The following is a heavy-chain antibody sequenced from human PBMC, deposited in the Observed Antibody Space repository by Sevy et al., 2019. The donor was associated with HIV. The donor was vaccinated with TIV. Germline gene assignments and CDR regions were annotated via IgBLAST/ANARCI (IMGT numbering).Heavy chain of an antibody. J-gene: IGHJ4*02. D-gene: IGHD3-16*01. Sequence: GGSLRLSCAASGFTLSTHSMNWVRQAPGKGLEWVSSISSSSTYIYYADSVQGRFTISRDNANNSLFLQMNNLRDDDTAVYYCARAGNWRSAYPYFDDWGQGTLVTVSS. CDR1: GFTLSTHS. CDR3: ARAGNWRSAYPYFDD. V-gene: IGHV3-21*06. CDR2: ISSSSTYI.